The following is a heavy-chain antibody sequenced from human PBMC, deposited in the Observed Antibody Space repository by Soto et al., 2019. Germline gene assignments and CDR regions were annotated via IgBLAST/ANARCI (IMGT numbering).Heavy chain of an antibody. Sequence: QVQLVQSGAEVKKPGSSVKVSCKASGGTFSSYAISWVRQAPGQGLEWMGGIIPIFGTANYAQKFQGRVTITAAESPSTAYMELGSLRSEDTAVYYCACGTDSSGWYDSYYFDYWGQGTLVTVSS. CDR1: GGTFSSYA. J-gene: IGHJ4*02. CDR3: ACGTDSSGWYDSYYFDY. D-gene: IGHD6-19*01. V-gene: IGHV1-69*12. CDR2: IIPIFGTA.